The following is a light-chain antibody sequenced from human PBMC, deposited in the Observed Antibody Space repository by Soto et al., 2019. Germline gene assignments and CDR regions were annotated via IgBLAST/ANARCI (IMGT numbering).Light chain of an antibody. V-gene: IGKV1-39*01. CDR2: AAS. CDR1: QSISNS. J-gene: IGKJ2*01. Sequence: DIQMTQSPSSLSASVGDRVTITCWASQSISNSLNWYQRKPGRAPNLLIYAASSFKSGVPSRFSGSGSGTDFTLTISSLQPEDFATYYCQQSYSTPRTFGQGTKLEIK. CDR3: QQSYSTPRT.